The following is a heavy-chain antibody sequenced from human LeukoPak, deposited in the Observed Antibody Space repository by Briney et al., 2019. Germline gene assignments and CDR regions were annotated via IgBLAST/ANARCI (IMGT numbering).Heavy chain of an antibody. Sequence: SETLSLTCTVSGGSISSSSYYWNWIRQPPGKGLERIAEIHHTGHINYNPSLKSRVTVSVDRSKNQFSLKLTSVTAADTAVYYCALFEVVVGSTQDFWGQGTLVTVSS. D-gene: IGHD2-15*01. CDR3: ALFEVVVGSTQDF. V-gene: IGHV4-39*07. CDR1: GGSISSSSYY. J-gene: IGHJ4*02. CDR2: IHHTGHI.